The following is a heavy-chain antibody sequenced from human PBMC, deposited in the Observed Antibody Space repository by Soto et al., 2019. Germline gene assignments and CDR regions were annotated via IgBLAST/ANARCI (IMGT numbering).Heavy chain of an antibody. J-gene: IGHJ5*02. D-gene: IGHD6-13*01. CDR1: GFTFGDYA. V-gene: IGHV3-49*03. Sequence: GGSLRLSCTASGFTFGDYAMSWFRQAPGKGLEWVGFIRSKAYGGTTEYAASVKGRFTISRDDSKSIAYLQMNSLKTEDTAVYYCTRTGYSSSWYFDPWGPGALVTVSS. CDR2: IRSKAYGGTT. CDR3: TRTGYSSSWYFDP.